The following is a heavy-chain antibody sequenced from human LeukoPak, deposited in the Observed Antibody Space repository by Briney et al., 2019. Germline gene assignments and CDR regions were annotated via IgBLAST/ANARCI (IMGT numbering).Heavy chain of an antibody. CDR2: ISSSGGII. CDR1: GFTFSDYY. D-gene: IGHD5-18*01. J-gene: IGHJ4*02. V-gene: IGHV3-11*01. CDR3: AREGNSYQIDY. Sequence: TGGSLRLSCAASGFTFSDYYMSWIRQAPGKGLEWVSYISSSGGIIYYADSVKGRFTISRDNTENSLFLQMSSLRAEDTAVYYCAREGNSYQIDYWGQGTLVTVSS.